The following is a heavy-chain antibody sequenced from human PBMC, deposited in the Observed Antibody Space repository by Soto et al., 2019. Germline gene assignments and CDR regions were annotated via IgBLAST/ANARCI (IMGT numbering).Heavy chain of an antibody. V-gene: IGHV1-69*13. CDR2: IIPIFGTA. D-gene: IGHD2-2*02. Sequence: GASVKVSCKASGGTFSSYAISWVRRAPGQGLEWMGGIIPIFGTANYAQKFQGRVTITADESTSTAYMELSSLRSEDTAVYYCARSHPTRARYQLLYDYYYGMDVWGQGTTVTVSS. CDR3: ARSHPTRARYQLLYDYYYGMDV. J-gene: IGHJ6*02. CDR1: GGTFSSYA.